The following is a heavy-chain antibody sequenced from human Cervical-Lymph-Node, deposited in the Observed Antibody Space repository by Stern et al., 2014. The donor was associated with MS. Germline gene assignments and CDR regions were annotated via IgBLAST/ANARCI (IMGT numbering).Heavy chain of an antibody. J-gene: IGHJ4*02. CDR2: ISYAGSNE. D-gene: IGHD3-22*01. Sequence: VQLVESGGGVVQPGRSLRLSCTASGFPFSSYGMHWVRQAPGKGLEWVAVISYAGSNEYYEDFVKGRFTISRDNSKNTLYLQMNSLRTEDTAMYYCAKAVWGYYDSCASDNWGQGTLVTVSS. CDR1: GFPFSSYG. V-gene: IGHV3-30*18. CDR3: AKAVWGYYDSCASDN.